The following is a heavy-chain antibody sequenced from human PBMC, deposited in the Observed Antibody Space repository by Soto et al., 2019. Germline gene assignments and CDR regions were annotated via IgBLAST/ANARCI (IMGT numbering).Heavy chain of an antibody. V-gene: IGHV3-23*01. D-gene: IGHD4-17*01. Sequence: GGSLRLSCAASGFTFSSYAMNWVRQAPGKGLEWVSSISGIGGSTYYADSVKGRFTISRDNSKNTLSLQMNSLRVEVTAVYYCATPYGDSFYWYFDLWGRGTLVTVSS. CDR3: ATPYGDSFYWYFDL. CDR2: ISGIGGST. CDR1: GFTFSSYA. J-gene: IGHJ2*01.